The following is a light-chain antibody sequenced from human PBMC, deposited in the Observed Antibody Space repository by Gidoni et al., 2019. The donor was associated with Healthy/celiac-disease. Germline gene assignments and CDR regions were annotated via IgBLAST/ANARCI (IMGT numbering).Light chain of an antibody. V-gene: IGKV2-28*01. J-gene: IGKJ2*01. CDR3: MQALQTPFA. Sequence: DIVMTQSPLSLPVTPGEPASISCRSSQSLLHGNGYNYLDWYLQKPGQSPQLLIYLGSNRASGVPDRFSGSGSGTDFTLKISRVEAEDVGVYYFMQALQTPFAFGQWTKLEIK. CDR2: LGS. CDR1: QSLLHGNGYNY.